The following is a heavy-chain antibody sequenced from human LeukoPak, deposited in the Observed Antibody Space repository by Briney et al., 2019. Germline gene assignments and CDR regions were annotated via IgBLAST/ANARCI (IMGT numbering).Heavy chain of an antibody. CDR2: TGSTGVST. CDR1: GFTFSNYA. Sequence: GGSLRLSCVGSGFTFSNYAVTWVRQAPGKGLEWVSGTGSTGVSTFYADSVKGRFTVSRDNSKNTLSLQMNSLRAEDTAVYYCAKDPGVVPAHYFDYWGQGTLVTVSS. D-gene: IGHD2-2*01. CDR3: AKDPGVVPAHYFDY. J-gene: IGHJ4*02. V-gene: IGHV3-23*01.